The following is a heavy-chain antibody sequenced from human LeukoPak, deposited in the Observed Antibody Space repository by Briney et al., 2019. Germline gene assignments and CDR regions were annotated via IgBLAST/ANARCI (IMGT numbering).Heavy chain of an antibody. CDR3: ASTRKRHCSSTSCYTPNYYGMDV. J-gene: IGHJ6*02. V-gene: IGHV4-34*01. D-gene: IGHD2-2*02. CDR2: INHSGST. CDR1: SGSFSGYY. Sequence: SETLSLTCAVYSGSFSGYYWSWIRQPPGKGLEWIGEINHSGSTNYNPSLKSRVTISVDTSKNQFSLKLSSVTAADTAVYYCASTRKRHCSSTSCYTPNYYGMDVWGQGTTVTVSS.